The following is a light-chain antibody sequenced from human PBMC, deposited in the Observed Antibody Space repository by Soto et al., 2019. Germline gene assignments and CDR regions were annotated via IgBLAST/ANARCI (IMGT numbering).Light chain of an antibody. CDR3: QLYSRSPRQIT. J-gene: IGKJ5*01. Sequence: EIVMTQSPATLSVSPGERATLSCRASQSVSSYLAWYQQKPGQAPRLLIYDASNRATGIPDRFSGSGSGTDCTLTISRLEPEDFAVYYCQLYSRSPRQITFGQGTRLEIK. CDR2: DAS. CDR1: QSVSSY. V-gene: IGKV3-20*01.